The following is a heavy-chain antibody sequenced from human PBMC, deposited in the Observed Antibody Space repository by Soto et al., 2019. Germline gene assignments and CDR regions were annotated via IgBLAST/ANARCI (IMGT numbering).Heavy chain of an antibody. D-gene: IGHD6-6*01. Sequence: SETLSLTCTVSGGSISSSSYYWGWIRLPPGKGLEWIGSIYYSGSTYYNPSLKSRVTISVDTSKNQFSLKLSSVTAADTAVYYCARGHRRYSSSSLGLDYWGQGTLVTVSS. CDR3: ARGHRRYSSSSLGLDY. V-gene: IGHV4-39*01. CDR1: GGSISSSSYY. CDR2: IYYSGST. J-gene: IGHJ4*02.